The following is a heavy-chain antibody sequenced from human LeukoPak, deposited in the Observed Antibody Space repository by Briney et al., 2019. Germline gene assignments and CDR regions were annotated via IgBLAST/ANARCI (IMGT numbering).Heavy chain of an antibody. D-gene: IGHD3-10*01. CDR3: ASQKTRATGSYYYYYMDV. CDR1: GYTSSDYW. J-gene: IGHJ6*03. CDR2: IYPGDSDI. V-gene: IGHV5-51*01. Sequence: GESLQISCKGSGYTSSDYWIGWVRQLPGKGLEWMGIIYPGDSDIRYSPSFQGQVTISADKSNTTAYLQWSSLKASDTAMYYCASQKTRATGSYYYYYMDVWGKGTTVTVSS.